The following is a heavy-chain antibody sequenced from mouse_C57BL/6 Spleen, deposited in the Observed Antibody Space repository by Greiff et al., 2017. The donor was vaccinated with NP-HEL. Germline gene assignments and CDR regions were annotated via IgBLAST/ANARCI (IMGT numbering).Heavy chain of an antibody. CDR2: IYPGDGDT. CDR3: ARGKTAQAYYLED. Sequence: QVQLQQSGPELVKPGASVKISCKASGYAFSSSWMNWVKQRPGKGLEWIGRIYPGDGDTNYNGKFKGKATLAAAKSSRTDNMQRSSLTAEDSAVYVCARGKTAQAYYLEDWGKGTTLTVST. D-gene: IGHD3-2*02. J-gene: IGHJ2*01. V-gene: IGHV1-82*01. CDR1: GYAFSSSW.